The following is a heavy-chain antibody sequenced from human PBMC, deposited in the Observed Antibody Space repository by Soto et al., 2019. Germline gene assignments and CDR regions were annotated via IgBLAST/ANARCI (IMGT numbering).Heavy chain of an antibody. CDR3: ARGDTPMITGMDSFDI. Sequence: HPGGSLRLSCAASGFTFSRYWMNWVRQAPGKGLEWVANIKQDGTEKNYVDPVKGRFTISRDNARNSLYLQMDSLRAEDTAVYFCARGDTPMITGMDSFDIWGQGTMVTVSS. CDR2: IKQDGTEK. CDR1: GFTFSRYW. J-gene: IGHJ3*02. V-gene: IGHV3-7*01. D-gene: IGHD5-18*01.